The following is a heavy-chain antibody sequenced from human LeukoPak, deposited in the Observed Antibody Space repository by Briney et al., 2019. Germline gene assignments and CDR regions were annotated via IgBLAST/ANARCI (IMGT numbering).Heavy chain of an antibody. D-gene: IGHD2-21*02. V-gene: IGHV3-23*01. J-gene: IGHJ4*02. CDR3: AKEIASCEGDCYSLLDY. Sequence: GGSLRLSCAASGFTFNSASMGWVRLAPGKGLQWVSVLSGASGRAYYADSVKGRFTISRDNSKNTVFLQMNSLRVEDTAVYYCAKEIASCEGDCYSLLDYWGQGSLVTVSS. CDR2: LSGASGRA. CDR1: GFTFNSAS.